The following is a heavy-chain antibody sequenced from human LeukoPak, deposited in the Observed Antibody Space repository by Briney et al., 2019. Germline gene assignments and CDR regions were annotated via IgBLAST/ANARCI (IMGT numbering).Heavy chain of an antibody. Sequence: PGASVKVSCKASGYTFTSYYMHWVRQAPGQGLEWMGGIIPIFGTANYAQKFQGRVTITTDESTSTAYMELSSLRSEDTAVYYCAREVRSMAAAGSEFYYYYYMDVWGKGTTVTVSS. CDR1: GYTFTSYY. D-gene: IGHD6-13*01. V-gene: IGHV1-69*05. CDR3: AREVRSMAAAGSEFYYYYYMDV. CDR2: IIPIFGTA. J-gene: IGHJ6*03.